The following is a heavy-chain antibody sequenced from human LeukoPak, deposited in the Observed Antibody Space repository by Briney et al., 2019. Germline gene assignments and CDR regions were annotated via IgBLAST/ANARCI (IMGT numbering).Heavy chain of an antibody. D-gene: IGHD2-2*01. J-gene: IGHJ4*02. V-gene: IGHV5-51*01. CDR2: IYPGDSDT. CDR1: GYSFTNYW. CDR3: ARGSQSSYCSSTSCYTY. Sequence: GESLKISCKGSGYSFTNYWIGWVRQMPGKGLEWVGIIYPGDSDTRYSPSLQGQVTISADKSINTAYLQWSSLKASDTAMYYCARGSQSSYCSSTSCYTYWGQGTVVTVSS.